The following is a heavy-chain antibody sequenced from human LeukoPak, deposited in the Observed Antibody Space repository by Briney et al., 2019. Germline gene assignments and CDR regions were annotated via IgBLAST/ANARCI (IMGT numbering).Heavy chain of an antibody. CDR2: ISYDGSNK. V-gene: IGHV3-30*03. D-gene: IGHD6-13*01. Sequence: PGGSLRLSCAASGFTFSSYGMHWVRQAPGKGLEWVAVISYDGSNKYYADSVKGRFTISRDNSKNTLYLQMNSLRAEDTAVYYCARPPGIAAAATGGAFDIWGQGTMVTVSS. CDR1: GFTFSSYG. J-gene: IGHJ3*02. CDR3: ARPPGIAAAATGGAFDI.